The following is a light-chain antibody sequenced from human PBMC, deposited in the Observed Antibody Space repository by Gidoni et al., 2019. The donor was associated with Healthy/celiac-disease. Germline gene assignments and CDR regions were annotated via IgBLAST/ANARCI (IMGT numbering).Light chain of an antibody. Sequence: DIVMTHSPLSLPVTPGEPASISCRSSQSPLHSNGYNYLDCYLQKPGQSPQLLIYLGSNRASGVPDRFSGSGSGTDFTLKISRVEAEDVGVYYCMQADTFXQXTKLEIK. CDR1: QSPLHSNGYNY. CDR3: MQADT. CDR2: LGS. V-gene: IGKV2-28*01. J-gene: IGKJ2*01.